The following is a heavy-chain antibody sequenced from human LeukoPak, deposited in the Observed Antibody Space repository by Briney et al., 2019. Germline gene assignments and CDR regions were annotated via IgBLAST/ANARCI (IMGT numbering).Heavy chain of an antibody. Sequence: PSQTLSLTCTVSDGSISSGGYYWSWIRQPPGKGLEWIGYIYHSGSTYYNPSLKSRVTISVDRSKNQFSLKLSSVTAADTAVYYCASCTNGVCYMGGPFDYWGQGTLVTVSS. CDR2: IYHSGST. CDR1: DGSISSGGYY. V-gene: IGHV4-30-2*01. CDR3: ASCTNGVCYMGGPFDY. J-gene: IGHJ4*02. D-gene: IGHD2-8*01.